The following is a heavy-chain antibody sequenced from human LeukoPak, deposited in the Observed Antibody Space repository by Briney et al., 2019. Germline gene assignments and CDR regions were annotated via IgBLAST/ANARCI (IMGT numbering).Heavy chain of an antibody. CDR2: IRNKPHSYTT. Sequence: GRSLRLSCAASGFTFSDSYMDWVRQAPGKGRQWVGRIRNKPHSYTTDYAASVKGRFTIPRDDSNNSLFLQMNTLKREDTAVYYCVRVRHGDYFDLWGGETLVSV. V-gene: IGHV3-72*01. CDR1: GFTFSDSY. D-gene: IGHD4-17*01. CDR3: VRVRHGDYFDL. J-gene: IGHJ4*02.